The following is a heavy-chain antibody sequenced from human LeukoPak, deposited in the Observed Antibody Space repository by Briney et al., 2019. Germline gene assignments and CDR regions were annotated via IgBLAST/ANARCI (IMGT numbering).Heavy chain of an antibody. CDR1: GYTFTSCA. CDR2: ISAYNGNT. J-gene: IGHJ6*03. V-gene: IGHV1-18*01. Sequence: VASVKVSCKASGYTFTSCAISWVRQAPGQGLEWMGWISAYNGNTNYAQKLQGRVTMTTDTSTSTAYMELRSLRSDDTAVYYCARDVPGGYYYYYMDVWGKGTTVTISS. D-gene: IGHD3-10*02. CDR3: ARDVPGGYYYYYMDV.